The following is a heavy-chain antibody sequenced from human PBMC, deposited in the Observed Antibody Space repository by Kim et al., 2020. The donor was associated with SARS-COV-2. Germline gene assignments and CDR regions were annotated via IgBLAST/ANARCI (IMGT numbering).Heavy chain of an antibody. J-gene: IGHJ4*02. CDR2: AHYSGSA. Sequence: SETLSLTCTVSGDSVSNKNFYWGWIRQPPGKGLEWIGNAHYSGSAHYNPSLKSRVTISVAMSNTQFSLQLSSVTAADTAVYYCARLPYDYGAYWGKGTLGPVSS. CDR3: ARLPYDYGAY. D-gene: IGHD3-16*01. V-gene: IGHV4-39*01. CDR1: GDSVSNKNFY.